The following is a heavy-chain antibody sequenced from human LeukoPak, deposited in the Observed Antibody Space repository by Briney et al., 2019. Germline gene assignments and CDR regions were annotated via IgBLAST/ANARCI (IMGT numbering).Heavy chain of an antibody. CDR2: IYYSGST. D-gene: IGHD3-10*01. Sequence: SETLSLTCTVSGGSISNYYWSWIRQPPGKGLEWIGYIYYSGSTNYNPSLKSRVTILVDTSKNQFSLKLSSVTAADTAVYFCARLSSNYYGSGTYLYYFDYWAREPWSPSPQ. V-gene: IGHV4-59*08. CDR3: ARLSSNYYGSGTYLYYFDY. J-gene: IGHJ4*02. CDR1: GGSISNYY.